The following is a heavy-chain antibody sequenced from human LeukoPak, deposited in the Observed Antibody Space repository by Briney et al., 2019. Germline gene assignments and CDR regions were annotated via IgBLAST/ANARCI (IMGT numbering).Heavy chain of an antibody. CDR1: GGAFSSYA. J-gene: IGHJ5*02. CDR3: ARGLAVAGTGNWFDP. Sequence: SVKVSCKASGGAFSSYAISWVRQAPGQGLEWMGGIIPIFGTANYAQKFQGRVTITADESTSTAYMELSSLRSEDTAVYYCARGLAVAGTGNWFDPWGQGTLVTVSS. CDR2: IIPIFGTA. V-gene: IGHV1-69*13. D-gene: IGHD6-19*01.